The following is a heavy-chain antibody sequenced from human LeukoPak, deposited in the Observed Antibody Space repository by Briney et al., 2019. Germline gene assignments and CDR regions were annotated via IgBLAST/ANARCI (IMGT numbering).Heavy chain of an antibody. D-gene: IGHD2-21*02. CDR1: GYTFTSYA. J-gene: IGHJ4*02. Sequence: GASVKVSCKASGYTFTSYAMNWVRQAPGQGLEWMGRIIPILGIANYAQKFQGRVTITADKSTSTAYMELSSLRSEDTAVYYCARDPYCGGDCYLDYWGQGTLVTVSS. V-gene: IGHV1-69*04. CDR3: ARDPYCGGDCYLDY. CDR2: IIPILGIA.